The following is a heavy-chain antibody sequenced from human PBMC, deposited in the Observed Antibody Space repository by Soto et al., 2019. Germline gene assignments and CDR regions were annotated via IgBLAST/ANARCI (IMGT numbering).Heavy chain of an antibody. J-gene: IGHJ4*02. V-gene: IGHV1-69*08. CDR1: GGTFSSYT. Sequence: QVQLVQSGAEVKKPGSSVKVSCKASGGTFSSYTISWVRQAPGQGLEWMGRIIPILGIANYAQKFQGRVTMTADKATSTAYMELSSLRAEDTAVYDWARDGTMVRGVETRYFDDWGQGTLVTVSS. CDR3: ARDGTMVRGVETRYFDD. CDR2: IIPILGIA. D-gene: IGHD3-10*01.